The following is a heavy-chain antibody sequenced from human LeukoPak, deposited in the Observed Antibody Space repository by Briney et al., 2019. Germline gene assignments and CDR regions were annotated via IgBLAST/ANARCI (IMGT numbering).Heavy chain of an antibody. J-gene: IGHJ4*02. CDR3: AREHNDFWSGYFDY. CDR2: IKQDGSEK. D-gene: IGHD3-3*01. Sequence: GGSLRLSCAASGFTFSSYWMSWVRQAPGKGLEWVANIKQDGSEKYYVDSVKGRFTISRDNAKNSLYLQMNSLRAEDTAVYYCAREHNDFWSGYFDYRGQGTLVTVSS. V-gene: IGHV3-7*01. CDR1: GFTFSSYW.